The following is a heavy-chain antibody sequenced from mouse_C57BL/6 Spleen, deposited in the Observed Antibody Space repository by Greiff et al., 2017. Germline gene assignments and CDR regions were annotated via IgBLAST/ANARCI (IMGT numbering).Heavy chain of an antibody. J-gene: IGHJ1*03. Sequence: EVQLQQSGPELVKPGASVKISCKASGYSFTGYYMNWVKQSPEKSLEWIGEINPSTGGTTYNQKFKAKATLTVDKSSSTAYMQLKSLTSAASAVNYCERDENEGDWYVDGWGTGRTVTVSS. CDR1: GYSFTGYY. CDR3: ERDENEGDWYVDG. V-gene: IGHV1-42*01. CDR2: INPSTGGT.